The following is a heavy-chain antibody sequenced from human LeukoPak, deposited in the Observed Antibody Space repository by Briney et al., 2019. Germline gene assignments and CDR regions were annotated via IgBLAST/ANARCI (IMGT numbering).Heavy chain of an antibody. CDR2: ISGSGGGT. J-gene: IGHJ4*02. CDR1: GITLSNYG. V-gene: IGHV3-23*01. Sequence: GGSLRLSCAVSGITLSNYGMSWVRQAPGKGLGWVAGISGSGGGTNYADSVKGRFTISRDNRKNTLYLQMNSLRAEDTAVYFCAKRGVVIRVILVGFHKEAYYFDSWGQGALVTVSS. CDR3: AKRGVVIRVILVGFHKEAYYFDS. D-gene: IGHD3-22*01.